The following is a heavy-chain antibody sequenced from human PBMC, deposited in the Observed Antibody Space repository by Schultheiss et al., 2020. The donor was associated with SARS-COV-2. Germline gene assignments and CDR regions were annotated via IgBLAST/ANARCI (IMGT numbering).Heavy chain of an antibody. J-gene: IGHJ4*02. V-gene: IGHV3-30*07. CDR3: VKGALVYGLYYFDY. CDR1: GFTFSSYA. D-gene: IGHD3-10*01. Sequence: GGSLRLSCAASGFTFSSYAMHWVRQAPGKGLEWVAVISYDGSNKYYADSVKGRFTISRDNAKNSLYLQMNSLRAEDTAVYYCVKGALVYGLYYFDYWGQGTLVTVSS. CDR2: ISYDGSNK.